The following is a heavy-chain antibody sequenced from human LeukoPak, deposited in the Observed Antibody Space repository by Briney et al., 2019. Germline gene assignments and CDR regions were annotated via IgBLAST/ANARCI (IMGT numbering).Heavy chain of an antibody. Sequence: GESLKISCKGSGYSLTSYWIGWVRQMPGKGLEWMGIIYPGDSDTRYSPSFQGQVTISADKSISTAYLQWSSLKASDTAMYYCARPRRWLQSGNYYFDYWGQGTLVTVSS. V-gene: IGHV5-51*01. CDR2: IYPGDSDT. J-gene: IGHJ4*02. CDR1: GYSLTSYW. CDR3: ARPRRWLQSGNYYFDY. D-gene: IGHD5-24*01.